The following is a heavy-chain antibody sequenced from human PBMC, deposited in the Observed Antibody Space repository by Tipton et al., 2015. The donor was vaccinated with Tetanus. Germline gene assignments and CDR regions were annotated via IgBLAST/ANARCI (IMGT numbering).Heavy chain of an antibody. Sequence: QLVQSGAEVKKPGESLKISCKGSGYSFTSYWIGWVRQMPGKGLEWMGIIYPGDSDTRYSQPFQGQVTISADKSISTAYLQWSSLKASDTAMYYCARHLAYCGGDCYSGGWFDPWGQGTLVTVSS. J-gene: IGHJ5*02. CDR2: IYPGDSDT. CDR3: ARHLAYCGGDCYSGGWFDP. D-gene: IGHD2-21*02. CDR1: GYSFTSYW. V-gene: IGHV5-51*01.